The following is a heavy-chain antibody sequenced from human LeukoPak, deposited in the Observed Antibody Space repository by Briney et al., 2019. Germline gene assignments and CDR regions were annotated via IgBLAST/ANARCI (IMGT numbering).Heavy chain of an antibody. CDR2: ISGYIAAA. J-gene: IGHJ6*02. Sequence: ASVRDSCKASGFTFGAFGISWVRQAPGQGLEWVGCISGYIAAANYAQKFQDRVTMTTDRSTSTAYLELVSLRPDDTAVYYCGRGKDSYYYGVDVWGQGTTVTVSS. CDR1: GFTFGAFG. V-gene: IGHV1-18*01. D-gene: IGHD3-10*01. CDR3: GRGKDSYYYGVDV.